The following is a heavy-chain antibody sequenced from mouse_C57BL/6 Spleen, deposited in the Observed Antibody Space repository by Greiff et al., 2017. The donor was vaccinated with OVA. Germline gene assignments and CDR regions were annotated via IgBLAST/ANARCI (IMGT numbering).Heavy chain of an antibody. V-gene: IGHV1-55*01. Sequence: QVQLQQPGAELVKPGASVKMSCKASGYTFTSYWITWVKHRPGQGLEWIGDIYPGSGSTNYNEKFKSKATLTVDTSSSTAYMQLSSLTSEDSAVYYCARGDYGSPLDYWGQGTTLTVSS. CDR3: ARGDYGSPLDY. CDR2: IYPGSGST. J-gene: IGHJ2*01. D-gene: IGHD1-1*01. CDR1: GYTFTSYW.